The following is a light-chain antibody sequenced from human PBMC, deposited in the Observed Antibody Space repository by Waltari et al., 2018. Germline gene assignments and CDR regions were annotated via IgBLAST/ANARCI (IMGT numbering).Light chain of an antibody. CDR2: LGS. V-gene: IGKV2-28*01. J-gene: IGKJ1*01. CDR1: QSLLHSTGYNY. Sequence: DIVMTQSPLSLPITPGEPASISCRSSQSLLHSTGYNYLVWYLQKPGQSPQLLIYLGSNRASGVPDRFSGSGSGTDFTLKISRVEAEDVGVYYCMQALQTPPWTFGQGTKVEIK. CDR3: MQALQTPPWT.